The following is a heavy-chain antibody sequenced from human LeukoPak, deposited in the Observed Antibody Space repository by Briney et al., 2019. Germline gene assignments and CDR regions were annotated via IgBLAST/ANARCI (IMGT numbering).Heavy chain of an antibody. V-gene: IGHV1-46*01. J-gene: IGHJ4*02. Sequence: GGSLRLSCAASGFTFSSYVMHWVRQAPGQGLEWMGIINPSGGSTSYAQKFQGRVTMTRDTSTSTVYMELSSLRSEDTAVYYCAREKRVPNYFDYWGQGTLVTVSS. CDR2: INPSGGST. CDR1: GFTFSSYV. CDR3: AREKRVPNYFDY. D-gene: IGHD3-10*02.